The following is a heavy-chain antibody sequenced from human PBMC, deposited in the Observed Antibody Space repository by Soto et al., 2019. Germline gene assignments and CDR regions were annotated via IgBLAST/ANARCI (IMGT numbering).Heavy chain of an antibody. CDR2: IYYSGST. V-gene: IGHV4-30-4*01. J-gene: IGHJ6*02. CDR3: ARKVMVRGVIDYGMDV. Sequence: QVQLQESGPGLVKPSQTLSLTCTVSGGSISSGDYYWSWIRQPPGKGLEGIGYIYYSGSTYYNPSLKSRVTISVDTSKNQFSLKLSSVTAADTAVYYCARKVMVRGVIDYGMDVWGQGTTVTVSS. CDR1: GGSISSGDYY. D-gene: IGHD3-10*01.